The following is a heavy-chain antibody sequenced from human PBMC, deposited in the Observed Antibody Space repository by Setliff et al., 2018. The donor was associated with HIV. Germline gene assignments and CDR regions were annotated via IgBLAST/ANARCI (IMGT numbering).Heavy chain of an antibody. CDR3: ARADKVGYCTNGVCYHFDY. Sequence: ASVKVSCKASGYTFTSYDINWVRQATGQGLEWMGWINPNSGNTGYAQKFQGRVAMTRDTSISTAYMELNSLTSEDTAVYYCARADKVGYCTNGVCYHFDYWGQGTLVTVSS. CDR1: GYTFTSYD. CDR2: INPNSGNT. D-gene: IGHD2-8*01. J-gene: IGHJ4*02. V-gene: IGHV1-8*02.